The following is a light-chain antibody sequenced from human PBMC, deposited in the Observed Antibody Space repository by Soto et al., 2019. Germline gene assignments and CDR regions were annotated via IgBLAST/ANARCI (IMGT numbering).Light chain of an antibody. CDR2: DAS. CDR3: QQYNDWLALT. CDR1: QRVNTN. V-gene: IGKV3-15*01. Sequence: EIVMTQSPVTLSVSPGERATLSCRASQRVNTNLAWYQQKPGQAPRLLIYDASTGATGIPARFSGSGSGTEFTLTISSLQSEDLAVYFCQQYNDWLALTFGGGTKVEIK. J-gene: IGKJ4*01.